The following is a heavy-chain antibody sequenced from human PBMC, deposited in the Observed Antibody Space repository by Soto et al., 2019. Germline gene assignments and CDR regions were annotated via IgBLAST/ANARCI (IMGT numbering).Heavy chain of an antibody. CDR1: GYTFTSYG. V-gene: IGHV1-18*04. CDR3: ARDATITMVRGVISNFDY. D-gene: IGHD3-10*01. J-gene: IGHJ4*02. Sequence: ASVEVSCKASGYTFTSYGISWVRQAPGQGLEWMGWISAYNGNTNYAQKLQGRVTMTTDTSTSTAYMELRSLRSDDTAVYYCARDATITMVRGVISNFDYWGQGTLVSVSS. CDR2: ISAYNGNT.